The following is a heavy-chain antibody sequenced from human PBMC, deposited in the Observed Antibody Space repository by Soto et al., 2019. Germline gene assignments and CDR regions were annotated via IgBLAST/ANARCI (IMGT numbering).Heavy chain of an antibody. J-gene: IGHJ4*02. CDR3: ARRYGRAFDY. D-gene: IGHD1-1*01. CDR2: AHHSGRT. CDR1: GDSMSSSNW. V-gene: IGHV4-4*02. Sequence: LETLSLTCTVSGDSMSSSNWWHWVRQPPGKGLEWIGEAHHSGRTNYNPSLKSRVTISVDTSKNQFSLKLSSVTAADTAVYYCARRYGRAFDYWGQGTLVTV.